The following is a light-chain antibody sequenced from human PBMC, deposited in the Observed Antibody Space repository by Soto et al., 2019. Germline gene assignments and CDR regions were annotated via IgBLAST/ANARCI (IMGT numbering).Light chain of an antibody. J-gene: IGKJ3*01. CDR1: QNIRTY. V-gene: IGKV1-33*01. CDR2: DAS. Sequence: DIQLTQSPSSLSASVGDSVTITCQASQNIRTYLNWYQQKPGQAPKLLIDDASNLGRGVPSRFSGSGSGTDFTFTISSLQPEDIATYYCQQYDDLPFTFGPGTKVDIK. CDR3: QQYDDLPFT.